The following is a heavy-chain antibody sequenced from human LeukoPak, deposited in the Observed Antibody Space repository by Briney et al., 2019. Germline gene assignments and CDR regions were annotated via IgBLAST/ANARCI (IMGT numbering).Heavy chain of an antibody. Sequence: GGSLRLSCAAYGFTFSDYYMSWIRRAPGKGLEWVSYISSSGSTIYYADSVKGRFTISRDNAKNSLYLQMNSLRAEDTAVYYCASREAYYDFWSGYDYWGQGTLVTVSS. V-gene: IGHV3-11*01. CDR2: ISSSGSTI. CDR3: ASREAYYDFWSGYDY. CDR1: GFTFSDYY. D-gene: IGHD3-3*01. J-gene: IGHJ4*02.